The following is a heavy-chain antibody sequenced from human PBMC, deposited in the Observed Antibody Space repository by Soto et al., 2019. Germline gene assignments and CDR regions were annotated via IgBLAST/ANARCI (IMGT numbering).Heavy chain of an antibody. V-gene: IGHV1-69*13. Sequence: SVKVSCKASGGTFSSYAISWVRQAPGQGLEWMGGIIPIFGTANYAQKFQGRVTITADESTSTAYMELSSLRSEDTAVYYCASLHLAPSAFDIWGQGTMVTVSS. CDR3: ASLHLAPSAFDI. CDR1: GGTFSSYA. J-gene: IGHJ3*02. CDR2: IIPIFGTA.